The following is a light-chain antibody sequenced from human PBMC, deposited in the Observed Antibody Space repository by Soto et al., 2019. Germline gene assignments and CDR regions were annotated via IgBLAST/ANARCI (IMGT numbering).Light chain of an antibody. V-gene: IGLV2-14*03. Sequence: QSVLTQPASVSGSPGQSITISCTGTSSDVGGYNYVSWYQQHPGKAPKLMISDVTNRPSGVSNRFSGSKSGNTASLTISGLQAEVEAEIYCSPYTTSTTFVFGPGTKLPV. CDR1: SSDVGGYNY. CDR3: SPYTTSTTFV. CDR2: DVT. J-gene: IGLJ1*01.